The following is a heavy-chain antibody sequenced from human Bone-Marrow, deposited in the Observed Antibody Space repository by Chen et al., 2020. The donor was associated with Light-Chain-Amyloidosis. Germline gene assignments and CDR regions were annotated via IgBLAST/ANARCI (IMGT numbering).Heavy chain of an antibody. J-gene: IGHJ4*02. Sequence: EVQLEQSGPEVKKPGESLKISCKGSGYTFPNYWIGWVRQMPGKGLEWMGVIYPDYSDARYSPSFEGQVTISADKSIAPAYLQWSSLKASDTAMYYWARRRDGYNFDYWGQGTLVTVSS. D-gene: IGHD5-12*01. CDR3: ARRRDGYNFDY. CDR2: IYPDYSDA. V-gene: IGHV5-51*01. CDR1: GYTFPNYW.